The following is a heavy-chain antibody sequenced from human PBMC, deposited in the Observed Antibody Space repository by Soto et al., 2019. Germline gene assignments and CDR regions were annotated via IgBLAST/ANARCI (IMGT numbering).Heavy chain of an antibody. V-gene: IGHV3-23*01. J-gene: IGHJ4*02. CDR1: AFTFNKYA. D-gene: IGHD3-22*01. CDR3: AKSRYSDSSGDFYDY. Sequence: GGSLRLSCAASAFTFNKYAMSWVRQAPGKGLEWVSGIGGSGRTTYYADSVKGRFTISRDNSNNTLFLQINSLRAEDTAVYYCAKSRYSDSSGDFYDYWGQGTLVTV. CDR2: IGGSGRTT.